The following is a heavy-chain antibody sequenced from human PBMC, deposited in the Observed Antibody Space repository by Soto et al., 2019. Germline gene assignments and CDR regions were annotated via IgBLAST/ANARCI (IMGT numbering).Heavy chain of an antibody. D-gene: IGHD3-3*01. J-gene: IGHJ4*02. CDR3: ARDNPPYYDFWSGYSDFDY. V-gene: IGHV3-21*01. CDR1: GFTFSSYS. CDR2: ISSSSSYI. Sequence: GGSLRLSCVASGFTFSSYSMNWVRQAPGKGLEWVSSISSSSSYIYYADSVKGRFTISRDNAKNSLYLQMNSLRAEDTAVYYCARDNPPYYDFWSGYSDFDYWGQGTLVTVSS.